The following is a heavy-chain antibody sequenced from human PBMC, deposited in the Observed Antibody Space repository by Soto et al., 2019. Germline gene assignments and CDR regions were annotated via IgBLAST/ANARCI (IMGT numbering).Heavy chain of an antibody. CDR2: VSYTGNT. CDR3: ASQIPSSCTTTICYPYYFHN. Sequence: PSETLSLTCTASGGAVGSNNYYWGWIRQPPGKGLEWIGSVSYTGNTYYNPSLKSRVIISADTSTNQFSLRLRSLAASDTAVYYCASQIPSSCTTTICYPYYFHNWGQGTVVTVSS. D-gene: IGHD2-8*01. CDR1: GGAVGSNNYY. V-gene: IGHV4-39*01. J-gene: IGHJ4*02.